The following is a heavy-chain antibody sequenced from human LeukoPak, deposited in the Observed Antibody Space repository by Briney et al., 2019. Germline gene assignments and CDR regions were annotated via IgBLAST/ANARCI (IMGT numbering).Heavy chain of an antibody. J-gene: IGHJ6*02. Sequence: PGGSLRLSCAASGFAFRSYAMSWVRQAPGKGLEWVSAISGSGGSTYYADSVKGRFTISRDNSKNTLYLQMNSLRAEDTAVYYCAKGEGPQLGYYYYYGMDVWGQGTTVTVSS. CDR3: AKGEGPQLGYYYYYGMDV. CDR2: ISGSGGST. V-gene: IGHV3-23*01. D-gene: IGHD6-6*01. CDR1: GFAFRSYA.